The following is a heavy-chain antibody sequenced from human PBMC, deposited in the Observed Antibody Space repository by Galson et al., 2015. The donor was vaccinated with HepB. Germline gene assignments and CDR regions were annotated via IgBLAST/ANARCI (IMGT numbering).Heavy chain of an antibody. V-gene: IGHV3-23*01. CDR3: AKEASSLTYYDFWSGYSPPSYYFDY. CDR2: ISGSGGST. D-gene: IGHD3-3*01. CDR1: GFTFSSYA. J-gene: IGHJ4*02. Sequence: SLRLSCEASGFTFSSYAMSWVRQAPGKGLEWVSAISGSGGSTYYADSVKGRFTISRDNSKNTLYLQMNSLRAEDTAVYYCAKEASSLTYYDFWSGYSPPSYYFDYWGQGTLVTVSS.